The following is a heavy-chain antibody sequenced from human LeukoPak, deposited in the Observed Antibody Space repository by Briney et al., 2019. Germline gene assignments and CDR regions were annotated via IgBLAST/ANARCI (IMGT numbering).Heavy chain of an antibody. D-gene: IGHD3-10*01. J-gene: IGHJ4*02. Sequence: SVKVSCKASGGTFSNYVISWVRQAPGQGLEWMGGIIPMFGTANYAQKFQGRVTITTDESTSTAYMELSSLRSEDTAVYYCARGDYGSGSYLQDYWGQGTLVTVSS. CDR2: IIPMFGTA. V-gene: IGHV1-69*05. CDR3: ARGDYGSGSYLQDY. CDR1: GGTFSNYV.